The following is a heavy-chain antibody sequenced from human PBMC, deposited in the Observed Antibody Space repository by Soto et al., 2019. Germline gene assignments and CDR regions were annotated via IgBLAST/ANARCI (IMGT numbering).Heavy chain of an antibody. D-gene: IGHD3-10*01. Sequence: GGSLRLSCAASGFTFSSYSMSWVRQAPGKGLEWVSGFRTSGDDGTTYYADSVKGRFTISRDNSKNTLFLQMDNLRAEDTAIYYCAKKVNSGPGSQYFDYWGQGTLVTVSS. V-gene: IGHV3-23*01. CDR1: GFTFSSYS. J-gene: IGHJ4*02. CDR2: FRTSGDDGTT. CDR3: AKKVNSGPGSQYFDY.